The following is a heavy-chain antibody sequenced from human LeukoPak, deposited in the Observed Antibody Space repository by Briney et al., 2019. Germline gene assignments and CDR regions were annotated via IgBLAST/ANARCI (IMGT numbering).Heavy chain of an antibody. J-gene: IGHJ4*02. CDR1: GFIFSSYG. D-gene: IGHD4-17*01. CDR2: ISYDGSNK. V-gene: IGHV3-30*03. CDR3: ARVGYGDYGRSYFDY. Sequence: PGRSLRLSCAASGFIFSSYGMHWVRQAPGKGLEWVAIISYDGSNKYYADSVKGRFTISRDNSKNTLYLQMSSLRAEDTAVYYCARVGYGDYGRSYFDYWGQGTLVTVFS.